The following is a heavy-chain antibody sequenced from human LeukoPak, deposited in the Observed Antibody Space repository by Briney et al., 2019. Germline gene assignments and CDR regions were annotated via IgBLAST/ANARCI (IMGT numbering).Heavy chain of an antibody. CDR2: IGRYGVTT. CDR1: GFTFSSFG. Sequence: GGSLRLSRAASGFTFSSFGMNWVRQAPGKGLEWVAYIGRYGVTTYYADSVKGRFTISGDNAKNSLNLQMNSLRAEDTAVYYCATLSDRNFYYSYGLDVWGQGTTVTVS. J-gene: IGHJ6*02. D-gene: IGHD1-14*01. V-gene: IGHV3-48*04. CDR3: ATLSDRNFYYSYGLDV.